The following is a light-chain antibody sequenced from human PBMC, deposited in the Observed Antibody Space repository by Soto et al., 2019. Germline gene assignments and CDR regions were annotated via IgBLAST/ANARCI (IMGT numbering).Light chain of an antibody. CDR2: EVS. Sequence: DIVMSQTPLSLSVTPGQPASISCRSIDRLVSSGGETYLFWYLARPGQSPQPLIYEVSHRIYGVPDRFRGSGSGTDFPLKISRVEAEDAGVYYCMQSTRLPLTFGQGTRLEI. CDR3: MQSTRLPLT. V-gene: IGKV2D-29*02. J-gene: IGKJ5*01. CDR1: DRLVSSGGETY.